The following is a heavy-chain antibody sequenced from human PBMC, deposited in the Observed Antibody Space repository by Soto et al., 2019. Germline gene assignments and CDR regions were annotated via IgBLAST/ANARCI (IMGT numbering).Heavy chain of an antibody. V-gene: IGHV3-48*01. CDR1: GFTFSSYS. CDR2: ISSSSSTK. D-gene: IGHD2-15*01. Sequence: EVQVVESGGGLVQPGGSLRLSCAASGFTFSSYSMNWVRQAPGKGLEWVSYISSSSSTKFYAGSVKGRFTISRDNARNSLYLQMNSLRAEDTAVYYCARDIDGGGQGTLVTVSS. J-gene: IGHJ4*02. CDR3: ARDIDG.